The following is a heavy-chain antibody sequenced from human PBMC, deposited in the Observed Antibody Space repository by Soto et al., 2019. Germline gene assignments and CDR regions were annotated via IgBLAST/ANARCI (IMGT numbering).Heavy chain of an antibody. CDR2: IYYSGST. Sequence: QVQLQESGPGLVKPSQTLSLTCTVSGGFISSGGYYWSWIRQHPGKGLEWIGYIYYSGSTYYNPSLKSRITISVDTSKNQFSLKLSSVTAADTAVYYCARERITMVRGTNWFDPWGQGTLVTVSS. D-gene: IGHD3-10*01. J-gene: IGHJ5*02. CDR1: GGFISSGGYY. CDR3: ARERITMVRGTNWFDP. V-gene: IGHV4-31*03.